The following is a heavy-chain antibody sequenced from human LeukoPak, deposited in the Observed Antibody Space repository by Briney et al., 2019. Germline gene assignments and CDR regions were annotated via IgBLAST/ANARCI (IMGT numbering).Heavy chain of an antibody. J-gene: IGHJ3*02. CDR1: GFTFSSYA. CDR3: ARLVEGHAFDI. V-gene: IGHV3-21*01. Sequence: GGSLRLSCAASGFTFSSYAMHWVRQAPGKGLEWVSSISSSSSYIYYADSVKGRFTISRDNAKNSLYLQMNSLRAEDTAVYYCARLVEGHAFDIWGQGTMVTVSS. D-gene: IGHD2-15*01. CDR2: ISSSSSYI.